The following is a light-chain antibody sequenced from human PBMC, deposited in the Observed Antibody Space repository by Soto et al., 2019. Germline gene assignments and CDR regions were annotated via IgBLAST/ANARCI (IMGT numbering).Light chain of an antibody. CDR1: QSVSSSY. J-gene: IGKJ1*01. CDR2: DTS. Sequence: EIVLTQSPGTLSLSPGERATLSCRASQSVSSSYLAWYQQKPGQAPRLLIYDTSSRAIGIPDRFSGSGSGTDFTLAISRLEPEDFAVYYWQQCGSSPSFGQGTKVEL. V-gene: IGKV3-20*01. CDR3: QQCGSSPS.